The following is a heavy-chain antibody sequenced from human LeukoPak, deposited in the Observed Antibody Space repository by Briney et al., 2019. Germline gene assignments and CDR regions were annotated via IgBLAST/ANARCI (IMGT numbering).Heavy chain of an antibody. V-gene: IGHV4-61*02. D-gene: IGHD3-9*01. CDR2: IYTSVST. J-gene: IGHJ3*02. CDR1: GGSISSGSYY. CDR3: ARARTTYYDILTGYPSTPDHAFDI. Sequence: SETLSLTCTVPGGSISSGSYYWSWIRQPAGKGLEWIVRIYTSVSTNYNPSLKSRVTISVDTSKNQFSLKLSSVTAADTAVYYCARARTTYYDILTGYPSTPDHAFDIWGQGTMVTVSS.